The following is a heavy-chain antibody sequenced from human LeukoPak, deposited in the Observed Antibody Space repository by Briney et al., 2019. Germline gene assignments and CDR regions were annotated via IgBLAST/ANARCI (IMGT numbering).Heavy chain of an antibody. CDR3: ARAGGYYDSSGYPRLNAFDI. CDR2: IYSTGST. D-gene: IGHD3-22*01. J-gene: IGHJ3*02. Sequence: SETLSLTCTVSGGSISSFYWTWIRQPPGKGLEWIGNIYSTGSTNYNPSLKSRVTISLDTSKNQFSLKLSSATAADTAVYYCARAGGYYDSSGYPRLNAFDIWGQGTMVTVSS. V-gene: IGHV4-59*01. CDR1: GGSISSFY.